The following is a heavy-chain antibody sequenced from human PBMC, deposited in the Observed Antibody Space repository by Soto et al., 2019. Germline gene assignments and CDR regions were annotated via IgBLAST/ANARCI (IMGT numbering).Heavy chain of an antibody. CDR3: TTGPNLRPLAAFDI. V-gene: IGHV3-15*01. CDR2: IKSKSDGGTI. J-gene: IGHJ3*02. Sequence: VQLVESGGGLVKPGGSLRLSCAASGFTFTNAWMTWVRQGPGKGLEWVGRIKSKSDGGTIDYAAPVKGRFTISREDSKNTLYPQMNSLKTEDTAVYYCTTGPNLRPLAAFDIWGQGTVVTVSS. CDR1: GFTFTNAW.